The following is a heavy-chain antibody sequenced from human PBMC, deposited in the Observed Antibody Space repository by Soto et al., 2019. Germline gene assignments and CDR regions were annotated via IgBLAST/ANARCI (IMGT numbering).Heavy chain of an antibody. D-gene: IGHD2-15*01. Sequence: QVQLQESGPGLVKPSETLSLTCTVSGGSISSYYWSWIRQPPGKGLEWIGYIYYSGSTNYNPSLKSRVTISVDTSKNQFSLKLRSVTAADTAVYYCSATGADIVVVVAALSFDYWGQGALVTVSS. CDR1: GGSISSYY. CDR2: IYYSGST. J-gene: IGHJ4*02. CDR3: SATGADIVVVVAALSFDY. V-gene: IGHV4-59*01.